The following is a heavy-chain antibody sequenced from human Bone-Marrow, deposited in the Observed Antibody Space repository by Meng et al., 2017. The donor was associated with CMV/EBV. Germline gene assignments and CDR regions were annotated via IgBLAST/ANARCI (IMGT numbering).Heavy chain of an antibody. J-gene: IGHJ4*02. CDR1: GFTLSSYV. CDR3: ARIAAAALLFYY. CDR2: ISSDGSNK. Sequence: GESLKISCAASGFTLSSYVMHWVRQAPGKGLEFVAVISSDGSNKYYAASVKGRFTISRDNSKNTLYLQLDSLRPEDTAVYYCARIAAAALLFYYWGQRTLVTVSS. V-gene: IGHV3-30-3*01. D-gene: IGHD6-13*01.